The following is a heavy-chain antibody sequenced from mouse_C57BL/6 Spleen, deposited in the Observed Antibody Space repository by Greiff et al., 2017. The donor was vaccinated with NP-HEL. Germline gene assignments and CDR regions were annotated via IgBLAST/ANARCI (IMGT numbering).Heavy chain of an antibody. V-gene: IGHV1-82*01. CDR2: LYPGDGDT. CDR3: ARSGGWDGYFDV. J-gene: IGHJ1*03. CDR1: GYAFSSSW. D-gene: IGHD4-1*01. Sequence: QVQLKESGPELVKPGASVKISCKASGYAFSSSWMNWVKQRPGKGLEWIGRLYPGDGDTNYNGKFKGKATLTADKSSSTAYMQLSSLTSEDSAVYFCARSGGWDGYFDVWGTGTTVTVSS.